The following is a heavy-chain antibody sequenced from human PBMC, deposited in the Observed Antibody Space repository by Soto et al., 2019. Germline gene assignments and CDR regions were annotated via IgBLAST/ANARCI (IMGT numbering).Heavy chain of an antibody. CDR1: GFTFSSYG. V-gene: IGHV3-30*18. Sequence: GGSLRLSCAASGFTFSSYGMHWVRQAPGKGLEWVAVISYDGNNEYYADSVKGRFTVSRDNSKNTLYLQINRVGADDTAVYYCANDRATLPQYYYYGMVVWGQGTTVTVSS. CDR2: ISYDGNNE. J-gene: IGHJ6*02. D-gene: IGHD1-26*01. CDR3: ANDRATLPQYYYYGMVV.